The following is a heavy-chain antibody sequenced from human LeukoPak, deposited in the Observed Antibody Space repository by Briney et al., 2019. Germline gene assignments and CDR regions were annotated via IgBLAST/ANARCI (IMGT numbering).Heavy chain of an antibody. CDR3: AKDIGPYYYFDS. J-gene: IGHJ4*02. Sequence: QTGGSLRLSCEASEFSSGSFGVHWVRQAPGKGLEWVAVVSHGGSYKYYADSVRGRFTISRDNSKNTMYMQMNGLRAEDTAVYYCAKDIGPYYYFDSWGQESLVIVSS. V-gene: IGHV3-30*18. CDR1: EFSSGSFG. CDR2: VSHGGSYK. D-gene: IGHD1-26*01.